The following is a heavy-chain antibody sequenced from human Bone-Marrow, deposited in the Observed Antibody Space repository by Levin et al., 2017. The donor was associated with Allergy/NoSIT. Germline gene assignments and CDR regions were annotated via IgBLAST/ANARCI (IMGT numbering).Heavy chain of an antibody. CDR2: ISSDGYNQ. D-gene: IGHD2-21*01. CDR1: GFTFSTYA. V-gene: IGHV3-30-3*01. Sequence: PGGSLRLSCAASGFTFSTYAMLWVRQTPGRGFEWLAAISSDGYNQIYADSVKGRFSISRDNSLHTLFLQMDSLRTEDTGLYFCTRGFPGGLYCGGDCYSIDYWGQGVLVTVSS. J-gene: IGHJ4*02. CDR3: TRGFPGGLYCGGDCYSIDY.